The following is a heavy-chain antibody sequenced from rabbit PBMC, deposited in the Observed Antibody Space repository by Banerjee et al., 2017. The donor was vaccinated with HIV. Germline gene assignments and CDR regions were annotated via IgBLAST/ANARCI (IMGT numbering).Heavy chain of an antibody. D-gene: IGHD6-1*01. CDR3: ARVGYTYGDGGDYGALHL. Sequence: QSLEESGGDLVKPGASLTLTCTASGFSFSSGYWICWVRQAPGKGLEWIACIYAGSSGSTHYASWAKGRFTISKTSSTTVTPQMTSLTAADTATYFCARVGYTYGDGGDYGALHLWGPGTLV. CDR2: IYAGSSGST. CDR1: GFSFSSGYW. J-gene: IGHJ4*01. V-gene: IGHV1S40*01.